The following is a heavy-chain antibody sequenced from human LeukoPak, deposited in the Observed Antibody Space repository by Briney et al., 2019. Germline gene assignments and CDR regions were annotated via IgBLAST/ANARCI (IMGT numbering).Heavy chain of an antibody. CDR3: ARVMAAAGTFPGRDY. CDR2: ISVDNGNT. CDR1: VYTFTSFG. D-gene: IGHD6-13*01. J-gene: IGHJ4*02. Sequence: ASVKVSCKASVYTFTSFGISWVPQAPGQGLEWMGWISVDNGNTKYAQRLQGRATMTTDTSTTTAYMELRSLRSDDTAVYYCARVMAAAGTFPGRDYWGQGTLVTVSS. V-gene: IGHV1-18*01.